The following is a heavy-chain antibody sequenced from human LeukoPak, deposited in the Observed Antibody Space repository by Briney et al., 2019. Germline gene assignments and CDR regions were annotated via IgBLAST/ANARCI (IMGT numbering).Heavy chain of an antibody. Sequence: ASVKVSFKASGSPFTGYYMHWVRPAPGQGLEWMGWINPNSGGTNYAQKFQGRVTMTRDTSISTAYMELSRLRSDDTAVYYCASTNVLRYFDWLPMGYWGQGTLVTVSS. CDR3: ASTNVLRYFDWLPMGY. V-gene: IGHV1-2*02. J-gene: IGHJ4*02. CDR2: INPNSGGT. CDR1: GSPFTGYY. D-gene: IGHD3-9*01.